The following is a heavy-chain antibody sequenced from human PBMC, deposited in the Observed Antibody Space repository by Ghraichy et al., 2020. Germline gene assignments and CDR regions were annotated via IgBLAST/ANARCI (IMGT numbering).Heavy chain of an antibody. CDR3: AKDRATEVQSLKERRVPGFRTIDN. CDR2: ISYDGSNA. CDR1: GFIFSNHG. Sequence: GGSLRLSCAASGFIFSNHGMHWVRQVPGKGLEWVAVISYDGSNAEYADAVKGRFTISRDNSRDTLYLQMNRLRPEDTALYYCAKDRATEVQSLKERRVPGFRTIDNWGQGTLVAVSP. D-gene: IGHD1-1*01. J-gene: IGHJ4*02. V-gene: IGHV3-30*18.